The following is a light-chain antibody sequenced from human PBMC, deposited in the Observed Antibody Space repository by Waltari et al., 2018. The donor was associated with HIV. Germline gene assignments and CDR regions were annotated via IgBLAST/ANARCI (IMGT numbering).Light chain of an antibody. Sequence: QSALTQPASVSGSPGQSITISCPVTSDLRHYNPVSWYHHHPGKAPKVIIYEVSNRPSGVSSRFSGSISGNTASLTISGLQAEDEADYFCSSYISSASPEFGGGTKVTVL. V-gene: IGLV2-14*01. CDR3: SSYISSASPE. CDR1: SDLRHYNP. CDR2: EVS. J-gene: IGLJ3*02.